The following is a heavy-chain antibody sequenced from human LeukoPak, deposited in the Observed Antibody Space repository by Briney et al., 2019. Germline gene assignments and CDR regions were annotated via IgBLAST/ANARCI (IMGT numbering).Heavy chain of an antibody. D-gene: IGHD4-17*01. V-gene: IGHV4-39*01. CDR3: ATPLGYGDYPLDY. CDR1: GGSISSSSYY. J-gene: IGHJ4*02. CDR2: IYYSGST. Sequence: SETLSLTCTVSGGSISSSSYYWGWIRQPPGKGLAWIGSIYYSGSTYYNPSLKSRVTISVDTSKNQFSLKLSSVTAADTAVYYCATPLGYGDYPLDYWGQGTLVTVSS.